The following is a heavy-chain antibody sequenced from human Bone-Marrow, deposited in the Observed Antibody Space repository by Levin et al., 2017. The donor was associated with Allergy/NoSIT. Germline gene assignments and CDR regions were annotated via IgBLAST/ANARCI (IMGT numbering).Heavy chain of an antibody. J-gene: IGHJ6*02. D-gene: IGHD6-19*01. CDR2: INADNGDT. CDR1: GYMFISYG. V-gene: IGHV1-3*01. Sequence: ASVKVSCKASGYMFISYGIQWVRQAPGQGLEWMGRINADNGDTKYSQKFQGRVTIIRDTSATTVYMELSSLRSEDTAVYYCARDAVYNSRLYEMDVWGQGTTVTVSS. CDR3: ARDAVYNSRLYEMDV.